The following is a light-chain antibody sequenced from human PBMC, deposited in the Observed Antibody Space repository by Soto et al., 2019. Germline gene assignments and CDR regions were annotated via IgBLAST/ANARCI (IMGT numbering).Light chain of an antibody. CDR2: EVS. J-gene: IGLJ2*01. CDR1: SSDVGGYNY. V-gene: IGLV2-14*01. Sequence: QSALTQPASVSGSPGQSITISCTGSSSDVGGYNYVSWYQQHPGKAPKLMIYEVSNRPSGISNRFSGSKSGNTASLTLSGLQAEDEADYYCSSYAGSNNLVFGGGTKLTVL. CDR3: SSYAGSNNLV.